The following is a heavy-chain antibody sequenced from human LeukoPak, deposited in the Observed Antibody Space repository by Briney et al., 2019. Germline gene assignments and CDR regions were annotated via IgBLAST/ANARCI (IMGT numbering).Heavy chain of an antibody. CDR3: ASNIPGGSSGFDY. Sequence: SETLSLTCTVSGGSISSYYWSWIRQPPGKGLEWIGYVYYSGSTNYNPSLKSRVTISVDTSKNQFSLKLSSVTAADTAVYYCASNIPGGSSGFDYWGQGTLVTVSS. CDR1: GGSISSYY. CDR2: VYYSGST. V-gene: IGHV4-59*12. D-gene: IGHD3-16*01. J-gene: IGHJ4*02.